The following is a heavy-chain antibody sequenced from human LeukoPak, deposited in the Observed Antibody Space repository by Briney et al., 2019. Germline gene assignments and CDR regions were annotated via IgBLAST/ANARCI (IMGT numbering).Heavy chain of an antibody. CDR2: ISGSGGYI. CDR1: GFTFSSYG. D-gene: IGHD1-20*01. CDR3: AKGGSNWHGFGY. J-gene: IGHJ4*02. Sequence: PGGSLRLSCAASGFTFSSYGMSWVRQAPGKGPEWVSAISGSGGYIYYADSVKGRFTISRDNSKNTLYLQMNSLRAEDSALYYCAKGGSNWHGFGYWGQGTLVTVSS. V-gene: IGHV3-23*01.